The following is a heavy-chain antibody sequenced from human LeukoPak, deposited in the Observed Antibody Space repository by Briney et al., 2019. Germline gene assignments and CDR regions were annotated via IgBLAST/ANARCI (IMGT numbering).Heavy chain of an antibody. D-gene: IGHD3-10*02. J-gene: IGHJ6*04. CDR2: ISYDGSNE. CDR1: GFTFSSYV. CDR3: AELGITMIGGV. Sequence: GRSLRLSCAASGFTFSSYVVHWVRQAPGKGLEWVAIISYDGSNEYYADSVKGRFTISRDNSKNTLYLQMNSLRAEDTAVYYCAELGITMIGGVWGKGTTVTISS. V-gene: IGHV3-30*04.